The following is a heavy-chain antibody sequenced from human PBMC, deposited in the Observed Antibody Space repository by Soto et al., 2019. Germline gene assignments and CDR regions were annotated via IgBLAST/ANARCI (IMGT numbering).Heavy chain of an antibody. J-gene: IGHJ5*02. CDR3: AREYKNWFDP. Sequence: GESLKISCNGSGYSFTRYWISWVRQMPGKGLEWMGRIDPSDSYTNYSPSFQGHVTISADKSISTAYLQWSSLKASDTAMYYCAREYKNWFDPWGQGTLVTVSS. D-gene: IGHD1-1*01. CDR2: IDPSDSYT. CDR1: GYSFTRYW. V-gene: IGHV5-10-1*01.